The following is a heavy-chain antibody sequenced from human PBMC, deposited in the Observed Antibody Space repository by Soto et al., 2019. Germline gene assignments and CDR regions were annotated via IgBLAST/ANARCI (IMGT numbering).Heavy chain of an antibody. Sequence: GGSLRLSCAASGFSFSSYAMSWVRQAPGKGLEWVSASSGSGGSTYYADSVKGRFTNSRDNSKNALYLLMTGLRAEDTGVYYCAKDASSRTSCPLDYWGQGTLVTVSS. CDR1: GFSFSSYA. J-gene: IGHJ4*02. V-gene: IGHV3-23*01. CDR2: SSGSGGST. CDR3: AKDASSRTSCPLDY. D-gene: IGHD2-2*01.